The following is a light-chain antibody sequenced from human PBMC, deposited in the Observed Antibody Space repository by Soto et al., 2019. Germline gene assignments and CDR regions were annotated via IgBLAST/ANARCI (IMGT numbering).Light chain of an antibody. CDR2: GAS. V-gene: IGKV3-11*01. CDR1: QSVRSY. J-gene: IGKJ4*01. CDR3: QQRRNWLLI. Sequence: EVVLTQSPATLSLSPGESATLACRASQSVRSYLAWYQQKPGQAPRLIIYGASNRDTGIPARFSGSGSGTDFALTISSLEPEDFAVYYCQQRRNWLLIFGGGTKVEIK.